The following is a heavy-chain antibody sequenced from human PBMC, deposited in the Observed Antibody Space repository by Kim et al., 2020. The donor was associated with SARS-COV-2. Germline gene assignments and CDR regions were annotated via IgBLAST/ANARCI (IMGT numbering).Heavy chain of an antibody. CDR2: IYPGDSDT. J-gene: IGHJ6*03. V-gene: IGHV5-51*01. D-gene: IGHD6-13*01. CDR3: ASSSAAAGTTNAGGLQWLVRRRYYYYMDV. CDR1: GYSFTSYW. Sequence: GESLKISCKGSGYSFTSYWIGWVRQMPGKGLEWMGIIYPGDSDTRYSPSFQGQVTISADKSISTAYLQWSSLKASDTAMYYCASSSAAAGTTNAGGLQWLVRRRYYYYMDVWGKGTTVTVSS.